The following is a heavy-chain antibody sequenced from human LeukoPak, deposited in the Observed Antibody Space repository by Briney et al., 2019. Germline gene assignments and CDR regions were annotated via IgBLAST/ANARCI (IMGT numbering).Heavy chain of an antibody. CDR1: GYTFTSYG. CDR3: ARVVVPAAIPILVDYYYVMDV. J-gene: IGHJ6*02. D-gene: IGHD2-2*02. V-gene: IGHV1-18*01. CDR2: ISAYNGNT. Sequence: ASVKVSYKASGYTFTSYGISWVRQAPGQGLEWMGWISAYNGNTNYAQKLQGRVTMTTDTSTSTAYMELRSLRSDDTAVYYCARVVVPAAIPILVDYYYVMDVWGQGTMVIVSS.